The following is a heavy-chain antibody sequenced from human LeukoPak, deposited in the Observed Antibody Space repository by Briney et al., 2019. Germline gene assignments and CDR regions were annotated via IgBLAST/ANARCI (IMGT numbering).Heavy chain of an antibody. J-gene: IGHJ4*02. V-gene: IGHV3-30*02. CDR3: AKDPNAIVVVPAAGSMVDY. D-gene: IGHD2-2*01. CDR1: GFTFSSYG. Sequence: QTGGSLRLSCAASGFTFSSYGMHWVRQAPGKGLEWVAFIRYDGSNKYYADSVKGRFTISRDNSKNTLYLQMNSLRAEDTAVYYCAKDPNAIVVVPAAGSMVDYWGQGTLVTVSS. CDR2: IRYDGSNK.